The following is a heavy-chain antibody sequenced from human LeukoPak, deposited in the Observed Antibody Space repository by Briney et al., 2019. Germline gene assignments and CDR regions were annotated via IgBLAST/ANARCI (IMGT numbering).Heavy chain of an antibody. D-gene: IGHD4-23*01. CDR1: GGSFSGYY. Sequence: SETLSLTCAVYGGSFSGYYWSWIRQPPGKGLEWIGEINHSGSTNYNPSLKSRVTISVDTSQNQFSLELSAVTAADTAVYYYASPSDGNYYYYYGMDVWGQGTTVTVSS. CDR2: INHSGST. J-gene: IGHJ6*02. V-gene: IGHV4-34*01. CDR3: ASPSDGNYYYYYGMDV.